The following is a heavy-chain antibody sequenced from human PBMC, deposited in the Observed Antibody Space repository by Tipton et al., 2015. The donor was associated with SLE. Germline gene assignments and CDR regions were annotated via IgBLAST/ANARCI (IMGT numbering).Heavy chain of an antibody. CDR2: VYGSGKT. J-gene: IGHJ4*02. V-gene: IGHV4-59*08. CDR1: GDSIANSH. D-gene: IGHD2-21*01. Sequence: TLSLTCAVSGDSIANSHWSWIRKPPGQGLEWLGDVYGSGKTHPRSSLKSRLTISVDTSKNQFSLKLTSVTATDTAVYYCARLGLGCANCWYYFDHWGQGALVLVSS. CDR3: ARLGLGCANCWYYFDH.